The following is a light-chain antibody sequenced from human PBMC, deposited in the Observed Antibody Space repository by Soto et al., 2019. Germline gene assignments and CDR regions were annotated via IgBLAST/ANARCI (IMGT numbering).Light chain of an antibody. CDR2: AAS. J-gene: IGKJ5*01. CDR1: QGISNY. Sequence: DLPVTQSPSSLSASVGDRVTITCRASQGISNYLAWYQQKPGKVPKLLIYAASTLQSGVPSRFSGSGSGTDFTFTISSLQPEDVATYYCQKYNSAQITFGQGTRLEIK. CDR3: QKYNSAQIT. V-gene: IGKV1-27*01.